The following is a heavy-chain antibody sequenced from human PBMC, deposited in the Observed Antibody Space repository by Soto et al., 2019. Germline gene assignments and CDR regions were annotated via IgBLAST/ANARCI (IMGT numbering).Heavy chain of an antibody. D-gene: IGHD1-7*01. V-gene: IGHV3-11*06. CDR3: VRDVLSGTTGYDYGMND. Sequence: GSLRLSCAASGFTFSDYYMSWIRQAPGKGLEWVSYISSSSSYTNYADSVKGRFTISRDNAKNSLYLQMNSQRAEDTAVYYCVRDVLSGTTGYDYGMNDWGQGTTVTV. J-gene: IGHJ6*02. CDR2: ISSSSSYT. CDR1: GFTFSDYY.